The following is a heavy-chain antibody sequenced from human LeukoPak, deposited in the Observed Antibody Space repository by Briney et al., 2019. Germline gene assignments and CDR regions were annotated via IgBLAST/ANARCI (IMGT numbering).Heavy chain of an antibody. V-gene: IGHV3-48*01. CDR3: ARDLEATILVQGGYYYYGMDV. CDR1: GFTFSSYS. Sequence: PGGSLRLSCAASGFTFSSYSMNWVRQAPGKGLEWVSYISSSSSTIYYADSVKGRFTISRDNAKNSLYLQMNSLRAEDTAVYYCARDLEATILVQGGYYYYGMDVWGQGTTVTVSS. D-gene: IGHD5-12*01. CDR2: ISSSSSTI. J-gene: IGHJ6*02.